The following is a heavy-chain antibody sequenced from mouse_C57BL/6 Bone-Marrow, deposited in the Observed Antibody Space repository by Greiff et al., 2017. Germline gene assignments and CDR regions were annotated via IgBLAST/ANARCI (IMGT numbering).Heavy chain of an antibody. CDR3: ARGATAPGDFDY. D-gene: IGHD1-2*01. CDR1: GYTFTSYW. CDR2: IHPNSGST. V-gene: IGHV1-64*01. Sequence: QVQLQQSGAELVKPGASVKLSCKASGYTFTSYWMHWVKQRPGQGLEWIGMIHPNSGSTNYNEKFKSKATLTVDKSSSPAYMQLSSLTSEDSAVYYCARGATAPGDFDYWGQGTTLTVSS. J-gene: IGHJ2*01.